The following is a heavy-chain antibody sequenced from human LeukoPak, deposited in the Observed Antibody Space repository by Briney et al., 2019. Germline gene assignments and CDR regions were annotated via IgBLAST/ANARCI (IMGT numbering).Heavy chain of an antibody. CDR2: IYYSGST. CDR3: ARDRASGLVK. Sequence: PSETLSLTCTVSGGSISSYYWSWLRQPPGKGLEWIGYIYYSGSTNYNPSLKSRVTISVDTSKNQFSLKLSSVTAADTAVYYCARDRASGLVKWGQGTLVTVTS. CDR1: GGSISSYY. J-gene: IGHJ4*02. D-gene: IGHD6-19*01. V-gene: IGHV4-59*01.